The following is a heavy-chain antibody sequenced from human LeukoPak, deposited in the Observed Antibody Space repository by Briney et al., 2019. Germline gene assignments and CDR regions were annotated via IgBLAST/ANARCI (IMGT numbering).Heavy chain of an antibody. D-gene: IGHD3-10*01. CDR2: ISGSGGST. J-gene: IGHJ4*02. CDR1: GFTFSSYA. Sequence: GGSLGLSCAASGFTFSSYAMSWVRQAPGKGLEWVSAISGSGGSTYYADSVKGRFTISRDNSKNTLYLQMNSLRAEDTAVYYCAKAPMVRGAVFDYWGQGTLITVSS. CDR3: AKAPMVRGAVFDY. V-gene: IGHV3-23*01.